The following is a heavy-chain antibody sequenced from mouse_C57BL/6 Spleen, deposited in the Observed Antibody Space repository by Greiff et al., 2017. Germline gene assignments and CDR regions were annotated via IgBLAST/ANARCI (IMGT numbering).Heavy chain of an antibody. CDR1: GYTFTDYN. J-gene: IGHJ4*01. V-gene: IGHV1-22*01. CDR2: INPNNGGT. D-gene: IGHD2-4*01. Sequence: EVQLQQSGPELVKPGASVKMSCKASGYTFTDYNMHWVKQSHGKSLEWIGYINPNNGGTSYNQKFKGKATLTVNKSSSTAYMELRSLTSEDSAVYYCAREGVYYDYKDYYAMDYWGQGTVVTVSS. CDR3: AREGVYYDYKDYYAMDY.